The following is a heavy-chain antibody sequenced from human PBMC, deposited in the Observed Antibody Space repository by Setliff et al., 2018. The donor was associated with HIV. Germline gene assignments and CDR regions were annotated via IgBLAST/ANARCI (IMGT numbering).Heavy chain of an antibody. V-gene: IGHV3-23*01. CDR3: ARKYYYDSSGYYSFDY. CDR1: GFTFGDYF. J-gene: IGHJ4*02. Sequence: SGGPLRLSCTASGFTFGDYFMSWVRQAPGKGLEWVSAISPSGGSTYYADSVRGRFTISRDNSKNTLYLQMNSLRAEDTALYYCARKYYYDSSGYYSFDYWGQGALVTVSS. D-gene: IGHD3-22*01. CDR2: ISPSGGST.